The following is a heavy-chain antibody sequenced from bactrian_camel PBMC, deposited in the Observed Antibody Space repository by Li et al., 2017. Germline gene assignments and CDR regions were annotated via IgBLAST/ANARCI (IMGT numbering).Heavy chain of an antibody. CDR2: IGVGDAI. Sequence: QVQLVESGGGSVQAGGSLRLTCTYTASSYCVAWFRQVPGKEREGVASIGVGDAITYTDSVKGRFTISRDNAKKTVYLQMTSLNTEDTAMYYCAQGPRVRSGGYCYLESAPYNYWGQGTQVTVS. V-gene: IGHV3S53*01. CDR3: AQGPRVRSGGYCYLESAPYNY. D-gene: IGHD1*01. CDR1: ASSYC. J-gene: IGHJ4*01.